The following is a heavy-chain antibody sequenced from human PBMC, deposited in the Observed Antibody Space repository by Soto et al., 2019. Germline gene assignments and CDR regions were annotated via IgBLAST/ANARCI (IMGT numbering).Heavy chain of an antibody. CDR2: IYPGDSDT. CDR3: ARSVDLSVYYYGMDV. CDR1: GYSFTSYW. J-gene: IGHJ6*02. V-gene: IGHV5-51*01. Sequence: GESLKISCKGSGYSFTSYWIGWVRQMPVKGLEWMGIIYPGDSDTRYSPSFQGQVTISADKSISTAYLQWSSLKASDTAMYYCARSVDLSVYYYGMDVWGQGTTVTVSS. D-gene: IGHD5-12*01.